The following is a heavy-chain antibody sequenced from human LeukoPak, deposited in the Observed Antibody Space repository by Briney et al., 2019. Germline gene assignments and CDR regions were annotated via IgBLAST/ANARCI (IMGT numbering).Heavy chain of an antibody. Sequence: SETLSLTCTVSGVSISSYYWSWIRQPPGKGLEWIGNIYYSGSTNYNPSLKSRVTISVDTSKNQFSLKLSSVTAADTAVYYCARANFDWGTPNWFDPWGQGTLVTVSS. CDR2: IYYSGST. CDR1: GVSISSYY. CDR3: ARANFDWGTPNWFDP. D-gene: IGHD3-9*01. J-gene: IGHJ5*02. V-gene: IGHV4-59*01.